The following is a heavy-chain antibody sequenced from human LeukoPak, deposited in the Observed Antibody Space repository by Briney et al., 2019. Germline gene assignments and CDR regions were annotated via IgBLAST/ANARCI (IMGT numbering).Heavy chain of an antibody. CDR1: GYTFTNHS. Sequence: ASVKVSCKASGYTFTNHSINWVRQAPGQGLEYMGWIDTNTGNPTYAQAFTGRIVFSLDTSVSTAYLDIRSLKAEDTAVYFCARRSMVQHLDVWGNGTTVIVSS. J-gene: IGHJ6*04. D-gene: IGHD3-10*01. CDR2: IDTNTGNP. V-gene: IGHV7-4-1*02. CDR3: ARRSMVQHLDV.